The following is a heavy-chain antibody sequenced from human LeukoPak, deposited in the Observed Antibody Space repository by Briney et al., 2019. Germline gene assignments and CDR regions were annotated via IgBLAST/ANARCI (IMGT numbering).Heavy chain of an antibody. CDR3: ARDRQWLPGGGFDY. CDR1: GGTFSSYA. D-gene: IGHD6-19*01. J-gene: IGHJ4*02. Sequence: SVKVSCKASGGTFSSYAISWVRQAPGQGLEWMGRIIPIFGIANYAQKFQGRATITADKSTSTAYMELGSLRSEDTAVYYCARDRQWLPGGGFDYWGQGTLVTVSS. V-gene: IGHV1-69*04. CDR2: IIPIFGIA.